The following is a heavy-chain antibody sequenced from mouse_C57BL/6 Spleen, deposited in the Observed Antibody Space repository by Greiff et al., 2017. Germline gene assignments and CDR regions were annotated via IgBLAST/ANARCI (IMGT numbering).Heavy chain of an antibody. CDR3: AYYSNWGAMDY. Sequence: VQLQQPGAELVMPGASVKLSCKASGYTFTSYWMHWVKQRPIQGLEWIGNIDPSDSETHYNQKFKDKATLTVDKSSSTAYMQLSSLTSEDSAVYYCAYYSNWGAMDYWGQGTSVTVSS. V-gene: IGHV1-52*01. D-gene: IGHD2-5*01. J-gene: IGHJ4*01. CDR2: IDPSDSET. CDR1: GYTFTSYW.